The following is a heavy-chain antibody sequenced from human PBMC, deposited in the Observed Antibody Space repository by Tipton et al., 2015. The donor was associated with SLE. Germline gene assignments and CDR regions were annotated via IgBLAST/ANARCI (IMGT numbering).Heavy chain of an antibody. CDR2: IYYSGGT. CDR3: ARPRTGGGAFDI. D-gene: IGHD3-10*01. Sequence: TLSLTCTVSGDSISSSSYYWGWIRQPPGKGLEWIGSIYYSGGTYYNPSRKSRVTISVDTSKNQFSLKLSSGTAADTAVYYCARPRTGGGAFDIWGQGTMVTVSS. J-gene: IGHJ3*02. V-gene: IGHV4-39*01. CDR1: GDSISSSSYY.